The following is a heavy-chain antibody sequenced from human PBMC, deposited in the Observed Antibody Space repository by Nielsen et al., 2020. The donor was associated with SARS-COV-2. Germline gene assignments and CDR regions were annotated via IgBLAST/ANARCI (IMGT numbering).Heavy chain of an antibody. CDR2: ISYDGSNK. J-gene: IGHJ5*02. CDR3: ARSRAIFGVVIGWFDP. V-gene: IGHV3-30-3*01. CDR1: GFTFSSYA. D-gene: IGHD3-3*01. Sequence: GGSLRLSCAASGFTFSSYAMHWVRQAPGKGLEWVAVISYDGSNKYYADSVKGRFTISRDNSKNTLYLQMNSLRAEDTAVYYCARSRAIFGVVIGWFDPWGQGTLVTVSS.